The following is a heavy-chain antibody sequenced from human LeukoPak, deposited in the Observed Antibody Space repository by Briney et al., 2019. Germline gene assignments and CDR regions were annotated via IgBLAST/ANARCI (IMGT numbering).Heavy chain of an antibody. CDR2: ISSSSSTI. J-gene: IGHJ6*02. CDR3: ARGYCSSTSCFFLRGPRYYDGMDV. D-gene: IGHD2-2*01. V-gene: IGHV3-48*04. CDR1: GFTFSSYS. Sequence: GGSLRLSCAASGFTFSSYSMNWVRQAPGKGLEWVSYISSSSSTIYYADSVKGRFTISRDNAKNTLYLQMNSLRAEDTAVYYCARGYCSSTSCFFLRGPRYYDGMDVWGQGTTVTVSS.